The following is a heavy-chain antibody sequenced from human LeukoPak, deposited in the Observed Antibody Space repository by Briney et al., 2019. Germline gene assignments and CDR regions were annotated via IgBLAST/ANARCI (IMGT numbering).Heavy chain of an antibody. V-gene: IGHV4-61*01. CDR3: ARARGRWFGELSGFDY. CDR1: GGSVSSGSYY. CDR2: IYYSGST. D-gene: IGHD3-10*01. J-gene: IGHJ4*02. Sequence: SETLSLTCTVSGGSVSSGSYYWSWIRQPPGKGLEWIGYIYYSGSTNYNPSLKSRVTISVDTSKNQFSLKLSSVTAADTAVYYCARARGRWFGELSGFDYWGEGTLVTVSS.